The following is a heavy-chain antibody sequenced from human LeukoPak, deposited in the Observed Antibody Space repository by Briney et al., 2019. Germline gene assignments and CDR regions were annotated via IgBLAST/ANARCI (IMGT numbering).Heavy chain of an antibody. CDR2: INWNGGST. V-gene: IGHV3-20*04. CDR3: ARGRGYRRAAVAGTTTPGEAEYYFDY. D-gene: IGHD6-19*01. J-gene: IGHJ4*02. Sequence: GGSLRLSCAASGFTFDDYGMSWVRQAPGKGLEWVSGINWNGGSTGYADSVKGRFTISRDNAKNSLYLQMNSLRAEDTAVFYCARGRGYRRAAVAGTTTPGEAEYYFDYWGQGTLVTVSS. CDR1: GFTFDDYG.